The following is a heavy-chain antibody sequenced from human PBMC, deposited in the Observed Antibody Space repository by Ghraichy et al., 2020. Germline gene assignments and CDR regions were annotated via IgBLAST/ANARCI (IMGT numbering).Heavy chain of an antibody. Sequence: SETLSLTCTVSGYSISSGYYWGWIRQPPGKGLEWIGSIYNSGSTYYNPSLKSRVTISVDTSKNQFSLKLSSVTAADTAVYYCARTYYYGSGSFYWGQGTLVTVSS. CDR1: GYSISSGYY. D-gene: IGHD3-10*01. CDR2: IYNSGST. V-gene: IGHV4-38-2*02. J-gene: IGHJ4*02. CDR3: ARTYYYGSGSFY.